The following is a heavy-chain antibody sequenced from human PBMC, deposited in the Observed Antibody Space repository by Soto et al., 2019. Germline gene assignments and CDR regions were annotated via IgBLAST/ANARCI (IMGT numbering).Heavy chain of an antibody. V-gene: IGHV1-69*01. D-gene: IGHD5-18*01. CDR2: IIPIFGTA. J-gene: IGHJ6*02. Sequence: QVQLVQSGAEVKKPGSSVKVSCKASGGTFSSYAISWVRQAPGQGLEWMGGIIPIFGTANYAQKFQGRVTITADESTSTAYMELSSLRSEDTAVYYCATCGYSYGYDYYYYYGMDVWGQGTTVTVSS. CDR3: ATCGYSYGYDYYYYYGMDV. CDR1: GGTFSSYA.